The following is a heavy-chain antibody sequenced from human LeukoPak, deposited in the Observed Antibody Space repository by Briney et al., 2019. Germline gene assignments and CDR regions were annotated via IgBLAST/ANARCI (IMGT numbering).Heavy chain of an antibody. V-gene: IGHV3-23*01. CDR2: ISGSGGST. Sequence: GGSLRLSCAASGFTFSSYAMSWVRQAPGKGLEWVSAISGSGGSTYYADSAKGRFTISRDNSKNTLYLQMNSLRAEDTAMYYCARARDGYVHGFSWGQGTLVTVSS. J-gene: IGHJ5*02. CDR1: GFTFSSYA. D-gene: IGHD5-24*01. CDR3: ARARDGYVHGFS.